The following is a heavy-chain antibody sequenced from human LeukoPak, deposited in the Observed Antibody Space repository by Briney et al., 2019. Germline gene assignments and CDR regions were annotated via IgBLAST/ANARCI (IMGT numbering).Heavy chain of an antibody. CDR2: IWYDGSNK. J-gene: IGHJ4*02. D-gene: IGHD4-17*01. CDR1: GFTFSSYG. Sequence: PGGSLRLSCAASGFTFSSYGMHWVRQAPGKGLEWVAVIWYDGSNKYYADSVKGRFTISRDNSKNTLYLQMNSLRAEDTAVYYCARVGTPFTYGDYFENYFDYWGQGTLVTVSS. CDR3: ARVGTPFTYGDYFENYFDY. V-gene: IGHV3-33*01.